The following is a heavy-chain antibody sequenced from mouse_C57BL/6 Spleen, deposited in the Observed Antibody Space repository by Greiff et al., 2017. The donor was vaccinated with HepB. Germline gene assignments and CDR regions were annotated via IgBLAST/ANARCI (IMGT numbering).Heavy chain of an antibody. Sequence: QVHVKQSGAELVKPGASVKLSCKASGYTFTSYWMHWVKQRPGRGLEWIGRIDPNSGGTKYNEKFKSKATLTVDKPSSTAYMQLSSLTSEDSAVYYCARGNYGKGYYFDYWGQGTTLTVSS. CDR3: ARGNYGKGYYFDY. D-gene: IGHD1-1*02. V-gene: IGHV1-72*01. CDR1: GYTFTSYW. J-gene: IGHJ2*01. CDR2: IDPNSGGT.